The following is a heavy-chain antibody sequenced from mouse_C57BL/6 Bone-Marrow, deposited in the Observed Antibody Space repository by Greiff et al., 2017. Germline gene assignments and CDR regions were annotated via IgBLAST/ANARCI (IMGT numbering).Heavy chain of an antibody. Sequence: QVQLQQPGAELVKPGASVKLSCKASGYTFTSYWMQWVKQRPGQGLEWIGEIDPSDSYTNYNQKFKGKATLTVDTSSSAAYMQLSSLTSEDSAVYYCARGVYYDYFDYWGQGTTLTVSS. D-gene: IGHD1-1*01. J-gene: IGHJ2*01. CDR3: ARGVYYDYFDY. CDR2: IDPSDSYT. CDR1: GYTFTSYW. V-gene: IGHV1-50*01.